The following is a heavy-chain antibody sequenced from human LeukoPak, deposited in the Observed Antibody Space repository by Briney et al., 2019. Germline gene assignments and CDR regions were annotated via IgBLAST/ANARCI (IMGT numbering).Heavy chain of an antibody. J-gene: IGHJ4*02. Sequence: AASVTVSCKASGGTFSSYAISWVRQAPGQGLEWMGMINPSGGSTNYAQKFQGRVTMTRDTSTSTVYLELSSLRSEDTAVYYCAGVLVGAIGNYFDYWGQGTLVTVSS. V-gene: IGHV1-46*01. CDR2: INPSGGST. D-gene: IGHD1-26*01. CDR1: GGTFSSYA. CDR3: AGVLVGAIGNYFDY.